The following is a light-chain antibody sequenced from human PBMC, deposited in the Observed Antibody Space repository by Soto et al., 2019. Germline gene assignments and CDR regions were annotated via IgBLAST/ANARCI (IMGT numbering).Light chain of an antibody. V-gene: IGLV1-47*01. CDR2: RNN. CDR3: QSYDNSLSGSGV. Sequence: QSVLTQPPSASGTPGQRVTISCSGSSSNIGNNYVYWYQQLTGTAPTLLIYRNNQRPSGVPDRFSGSKSGTSASLAISGLRSEEEADYYCQSYDNSLSGSGVFGGGTKLTVL. CDR1: SSNIGNNY. J-gene: IGLJ3*02.